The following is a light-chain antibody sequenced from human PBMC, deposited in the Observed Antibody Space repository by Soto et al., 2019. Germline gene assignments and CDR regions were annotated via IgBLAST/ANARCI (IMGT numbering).Light chain of an antibody. CDR2: LVF. Sequence: DIVVTQSPLSLPVTPGEPASISCRSSQSLVRSNGYNYWDWYLKKPGQSPQLLIYLVFNRASGVPDRFRSSGSGTDYTLKISRVEAEDFGVYYCMQTQQTRSCGQGTKVEIK. CDR3: MQTQQTRS. J-gene: IGKJ1*01. V-gene: IGKV2-28*01. CDR1: QSLVRSNGYNY.